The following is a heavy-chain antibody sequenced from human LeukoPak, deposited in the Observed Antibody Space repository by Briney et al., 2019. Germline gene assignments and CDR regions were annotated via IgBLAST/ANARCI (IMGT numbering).Heavy chain of an antibody. CDR2: MNSDGSVA. CDR1: GFTFTGSW. J-gene: IGHJ4*02. D-gene: IGHD3-16*01. CDR3: ARGGVDS. V-gene: IGHV3-74*01. Sequence: GGSLRLSCAASGFTFTGSWMYWVRQAPGKGLVCVSRMNSDGSVANHADSVKGRFTISRDNAKNTLYLQMDSLTAEDTPVYYCARGGVDSWGQGTLVTVSS.